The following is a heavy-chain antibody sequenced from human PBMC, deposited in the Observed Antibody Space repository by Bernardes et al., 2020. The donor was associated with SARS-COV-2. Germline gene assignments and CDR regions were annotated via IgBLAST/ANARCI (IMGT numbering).Heavy chain of an antibody. CDR1: GLTVSSNY. V-gene: IGHV3-53*01. CDR3: ARDLLAVGGMDV. Sequence: GGSLSLSCVASGLTVSSNYMSWVRQAPGKGLEWVAVIYSGGSTYYADAVKGRFTISRDNSKNTLYLQLNNLRTEDTAVYYCARDLLAVGGMDVLGQGTTVTVSS. CDR2: IYSGGST. J-gene: IGHJ6*02. D-gene: IGHD2-21*01.